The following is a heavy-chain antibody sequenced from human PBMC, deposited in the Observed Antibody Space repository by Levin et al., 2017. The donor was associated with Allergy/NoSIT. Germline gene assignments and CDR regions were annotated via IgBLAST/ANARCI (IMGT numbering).Heavy chain of an antibody. CDR3: ARLWAVAGTVWFDP. J-gene: IGHJ5*02. CDR1: GGSISSSSYY. CDR2: IYYSGST. D-gene: IGHD6-19*01. V-gene: IGHV4-39*01. Sequence: SETLSLTCTVSGGSISSSSYYWGWIRQPPGKGLEWIGSIYYSGSTYYNPSLKSRVTISVDTSKNQFSLKLSSVTAADTAVYYCARLWAVAGTVWFDPWGQGTLVTVSS.